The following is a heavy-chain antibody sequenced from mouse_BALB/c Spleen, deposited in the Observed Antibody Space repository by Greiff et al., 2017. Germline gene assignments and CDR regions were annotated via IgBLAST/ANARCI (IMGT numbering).Heavy chain of an antibody. J-gene: IGHJ4*01. CDR2: INPGSGGT. CDR1: GYAFTNYL. CDR3: ARSKFITTAPYAMDY. Sequence: QVQLQQSGAELVRPGTSVKVSCKASGYAFTNYLIEWVKQRPGQGLEWIGVINPGSGGTNYNEKFKGKATLTADKSSSTAYMQLSSLTSDDSAVYFCARSKFITTAPYAMDYWGQGTSVTVSS. V-gene: IGHV1-54*01. D-gene: IGHD1-2*01.